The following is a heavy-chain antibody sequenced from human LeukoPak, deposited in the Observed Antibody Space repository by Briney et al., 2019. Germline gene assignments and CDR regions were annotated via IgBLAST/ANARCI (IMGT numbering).Heavy chain of an antibody. CDR1: GVSISSGGYY. V-gene: IGHV4-31*03. CDR3: ARGLLGYCSSTSCLGWFDP. D-gene: IGHD2-2*01. J-gene: IGHJ5*02. Sequence: SQTLSLTCTVSGVSISSGGYYWSWIHQHPGKGLEWIGYIYYSGSTYYNPSLKSRVTISVDTSKNQFSLKLSSVTAADTAVYYCARGLLGYCSSTSCLGWFDPWGQGTLVTVSS. CDR2: IYYSGST.